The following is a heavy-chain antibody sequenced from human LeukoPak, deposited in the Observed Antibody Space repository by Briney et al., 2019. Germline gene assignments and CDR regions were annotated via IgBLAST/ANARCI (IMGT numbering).Heavy chain of an antibody. D-gene: IGHD3-10*01. CDR3: ASNLRNGWFGELLAMDV. Sequence: PSQTLSLTCTVSGGSISSGSYYWSWIRQPAGKGLEWIGRIYTSGSTNYNPSLKSRVTISVDTSKNQFSLKLSSVTAADTAVYYCASNLRNGWFGELLAMDVWGKGTTVTVSS. V-gene: IGHV4-61*02. CDR1: GGSISSGSYY. J-gene: IGHJ6*03. CDR2: IYTSGST.